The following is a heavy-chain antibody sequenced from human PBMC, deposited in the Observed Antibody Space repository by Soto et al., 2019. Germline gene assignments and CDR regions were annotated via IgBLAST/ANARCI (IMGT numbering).Heavy chain of an antibody. CDR2: IKSDGSST. Sequence: EVQLVESGGGLVQPGGSLRLSCAASGFTFSSYWMHWVRQAPGKGLVWVSRIKSDGSSTNYADSVKGRFTSSRDNAKNTLYLQLNRLRVEDTAVYYCARGNYGMDVWGQGTTVTVSS. CDR3: ARGNYGMDV. J-gene: IGHJ6*02. CDR1: GFTFSSYW. V-gene: IGHV3-74*01.